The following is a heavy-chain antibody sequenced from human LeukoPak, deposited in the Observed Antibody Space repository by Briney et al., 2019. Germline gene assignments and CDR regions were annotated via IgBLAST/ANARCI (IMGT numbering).Heavy chain of an antibody. J-gene: IGHJ4*02. CDR2: IGPGGDNK. CDR3: ATEMELGLVSDGFDY. V-gene: IGHV3-48*03. CDR1: GLTFNNYE. D-gene: IGHD3/OR15-3a*01. Sequence: GGSLRLSCTASGLTFNNYELHWVRQTPGKGLEWISYIGPGGDNKLYADSVRGRFTISRDNARSSWYLQMNSLRADDTAIYYCATEMELGLVSDGFDYWGQGSPVTVSS.